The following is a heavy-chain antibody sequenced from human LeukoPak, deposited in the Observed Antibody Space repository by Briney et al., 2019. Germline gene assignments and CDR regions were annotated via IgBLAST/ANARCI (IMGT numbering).Heavy chain of an antibody. D-gene: IGHD4-17*01. Sequence: GGSLRLSCAASGFTFSDYYMSWIRQAPGKGLEWVSYISSSGSTIYYADSVKGRFTISRDNAKNSLYLQMNSLRAEDTAVYYCASLGPQVDYGDPGYYYYMDVWGKGTTVTVSS. CDR3: ASLGPQVDYGDPGYYYYMDV. CDR1: GFTFSDYY. CDR2: ISSSGSTI. V-gene: IGHV3-11*04. J-gene: IGHJ6*03.